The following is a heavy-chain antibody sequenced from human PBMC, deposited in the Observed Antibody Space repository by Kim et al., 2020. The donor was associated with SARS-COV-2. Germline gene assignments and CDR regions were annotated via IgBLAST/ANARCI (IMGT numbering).Heavy chain of an antibody. V-gene: IGHV1-18*01. Sequence: ASVKVSCKASGYTFTSYGISWVRQAPGQGLEWMGWISAYNGNTNYAQKLQGRVTMTTDTSTSTAYMELRSLRSDDTAVYYCARAPRRTIAVAGTSWFDPWGQGTLVTVSS. D-gene: IGHD6-19*01. CDR3: ARAPRRTIAVAGTSWFDP. J-gene: IGHJ5*02. CDR1: GYTFTSYG. CDR2: ISAYNGNT.